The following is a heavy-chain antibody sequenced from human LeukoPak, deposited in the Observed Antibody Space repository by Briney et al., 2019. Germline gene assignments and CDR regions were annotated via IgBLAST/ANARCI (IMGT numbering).Heavy chain of an antibody. J-gene: IGHJ4*02. Sequence: SETLSLTCAVYGGSFSGYYWSWIRQPPGKGLEWIGEINHSGSTNYNPSLKSRVTISVDTSKNQFSLKLSSVTAADTAVYYCARGLAALDSYFDYWGQGTLVTVSS. CDR2: INHSGST. CDR1: GGSFSGYY. CDR3: ARGLAALDSYFDY. D-gene: IGHD6-13*01. V-gene: IGHV4-34*01.